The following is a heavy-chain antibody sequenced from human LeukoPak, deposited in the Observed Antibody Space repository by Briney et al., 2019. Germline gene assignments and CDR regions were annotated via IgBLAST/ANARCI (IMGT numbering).Heavy chain of an antibody. CDR1: GFTFSSYG. CDR2: IWYDGSNK. Sequence: GGSLRLSCAASGFTFSSYGMHWVRQAPGKGLGWVAVIWYDGSNKYYADSVKGRFTISRDNSKNTLYLQMNSLRAEDTAVYYCATDSNAFDIWGQGTMVTVSS. J-gene: IGHJ3*02. V-gene: IGHV3-33*01. D-gene: IGHD3-22*01. CDR3: ATDSNAFDI.